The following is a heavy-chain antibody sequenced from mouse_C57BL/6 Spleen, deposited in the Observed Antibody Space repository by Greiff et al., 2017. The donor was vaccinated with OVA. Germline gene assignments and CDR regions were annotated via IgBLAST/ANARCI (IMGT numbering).Heavy chain of an antibody. CDR2: IDPETGGT. CDR1: GYTFTDYE. CDR3: TISSYRYFDV. D-gene: IGHD1-1*01. Sequence: LVESGAELVRPGASVTLSCKASGYTFTDYEMHWVKQTPVHGLEWIGAIDPETGGTAYNQKFKGKAILTADKSSSTAYMELRSLTSEDSAVYYCTISSYRYFDVWGTGTTVTVSS. J-gene: IGHJ1*03. V-gene: IGHV1-15*01.